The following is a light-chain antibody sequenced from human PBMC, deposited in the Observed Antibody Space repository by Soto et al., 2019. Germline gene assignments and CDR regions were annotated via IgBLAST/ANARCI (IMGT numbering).Light chain of an antibody. V-gene: IGLV7-46*01. CDR3: LLSYPTTRV. J-gene: IGLJ2*01. CDR1: TGAVTSGHY. CDR2: ETS. Sequence: QAVVTQEASLTVSPGRTVTLTCASSTGAVTSGHYPYWFQQKPGQAPRTLIYETSTKQSWTPARFSGSLLGGKAVLTLSGAHPEDEAYYYCLLSYPTTRVFGGGTKLTVL.